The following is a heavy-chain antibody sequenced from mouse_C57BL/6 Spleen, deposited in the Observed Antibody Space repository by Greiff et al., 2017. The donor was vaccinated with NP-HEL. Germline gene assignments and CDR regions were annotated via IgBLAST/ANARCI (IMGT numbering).Heavy chain of an antibody. CDR1: GYAFSSYW. D-gene: IGHD1-1*01. V-gene: IGHV1-80*01. J-gene: IGHJ1*03. CDR2: IYPGDGDT. CDR3: ARVPLTTVVGDWYFDV. Sequence: VQLQQSGAELVKPGASVKISCKASGYAFSSYWMNWVKQRPGKGLEWIGQIYPGDGDTNYNGKLKGKATLTADNASSTAYMKLSSLTSEDSAVYFCARVPLTTVVGDWYFDVWGTGTTVTVSS.